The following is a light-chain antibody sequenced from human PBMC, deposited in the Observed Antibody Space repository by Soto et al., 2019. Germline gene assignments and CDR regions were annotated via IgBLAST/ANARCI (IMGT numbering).Light chain of an antibody. V-gene: IGKV1-5*01. CDR3: QQYNTYAT. J-gene: IGKJ1*01. Sequence: DIPMTQSPSTLSASIGDKITITCRASESIRRWLAWYQQKPGKAPKLLIYDAYGLESGVPSRFSGSGSGTEFTLTIRSLQPEDSATYYCQQYNTYATFGQGTKVEIK. CDR2: DAY. CDR1: ESIRRW.